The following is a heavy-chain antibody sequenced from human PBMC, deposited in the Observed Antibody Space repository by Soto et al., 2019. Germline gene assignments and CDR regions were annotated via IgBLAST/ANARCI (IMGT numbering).Heavy chain of an antibody. D-gene: IGHD5-12*01. V-gene: IGHV6-1*01. Sequence: SQTLSLPCVISGDSVSSNTASWNWIRQSPSRGLEWLGRTYFRSKWYNDYAVSVKSRIIINPDTSNNQFSLQLNSVTPEDTAVYFCAKGDNLGPKTGYAFGPWGQGIRGTVSS. CDR1: GDSVSSNTAS. CDR2: TYFRSKWYN. CDR3: AKGDNLGPKTGYAFGP. J-gene: IGHJ5*02.